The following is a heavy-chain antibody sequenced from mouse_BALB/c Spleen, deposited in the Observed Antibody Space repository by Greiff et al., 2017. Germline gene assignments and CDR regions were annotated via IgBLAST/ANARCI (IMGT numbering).Heavy chain of an antibody. CDR2: IWTGGGT. Sequence: QVQLKQSGPGLVAPSQSLSITCTVSGFSLTSYDISWIRQPPGKGLEWLGVIWTGGGTNYNSAFMSRLSISKDNSKSQVFLKMNSLQTDDTAIYYCVRWGLLRGYAMDYWGQGTSVTVSS. CDR3: VRWGLLRGYAMDY. CDR1: GFSLTSYD. V-gene: IGHV2-9-2*01. D-gene: IGHD2-3*01. J-gene: IGHJ4*01.